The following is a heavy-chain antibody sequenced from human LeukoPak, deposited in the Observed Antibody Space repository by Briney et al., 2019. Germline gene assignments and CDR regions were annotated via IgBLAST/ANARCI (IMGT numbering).Heavy chain of an antibody. J-gene: IGHJ4*02. CDR1: GYTFTSYG. D-gene: IGHD6-19*01. Sequence: GASVTVSCTASGYTFTSYGISWVRQAPGQGLEWMGWISAYNGNTNYAQKLQGRVTMTTDTSTSTAYMELRSLRSDDTAVYYCARDALYSSGWYPSFWGQGTLVTVSS. CDR3: ARDALYSSGWYPSF. V-gene: IGHV1-18*01. CDR2: ISAYNGNT.